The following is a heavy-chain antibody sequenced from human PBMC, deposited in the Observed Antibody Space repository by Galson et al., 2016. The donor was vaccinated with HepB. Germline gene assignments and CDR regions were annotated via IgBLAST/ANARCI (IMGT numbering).Heavy chain of an antibody. CDR2: MSYDGSNK. V-gene: IGHV3-30*18. D-gene: IGHD3-9*01. Sequence: MSYDGSNKYYGDSVKGRFTISRDNSKNTLYLQMNSLRPDDTAVYYCAKSRAAWFFENWGQGTLVTVSS. J-gene: IGHJ4*02. CDR3: AKSRAAWFFEN.